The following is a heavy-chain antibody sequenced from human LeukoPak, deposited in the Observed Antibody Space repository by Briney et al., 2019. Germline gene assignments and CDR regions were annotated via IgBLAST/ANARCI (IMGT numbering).Heavy chain of an antibody. CDR2: IKKTGRET. J-gene: IGHJ4*02. Sequence: GGALRLSCGASGFTFSDFGMSWVGQAPGKGGEGVAYIKKTGRETYYVDSVKGRFPITRDHTRNSLFLQMYSLRAEDTAVYFCVREDRYCSGGNCYSYFDSWGQGTLVTVSS. CDR1: GFTFSDFG. V-gene: IGHV3-7*01. D-gene: IGHD2-15*01. CDR3: VREDRYCSGGNCYSYFDS.